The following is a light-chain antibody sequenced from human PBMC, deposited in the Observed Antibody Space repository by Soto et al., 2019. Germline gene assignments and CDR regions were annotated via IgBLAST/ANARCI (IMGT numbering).Light chain of an antibody. CDR1: SSDVGGYNY. J-gene: IGLJ2*01. CDR3: SSYTTSITLVV. CDR2: DVS. V-gene: IGLV2-14*03. Sequence: QSALTQPASVSGSPGQSITISCTGTSSDVGGYNYVSWYQHHPGKAPKLMIYDVSNRPSGVSNRFSGSKSGNTASLTISGLQAEDEADYYCSSYTTSITLVVFGGGTNLTVL.